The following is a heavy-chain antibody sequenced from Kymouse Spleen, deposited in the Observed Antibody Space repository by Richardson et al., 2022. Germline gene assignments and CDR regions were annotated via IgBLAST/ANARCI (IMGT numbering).Heavy chain of an antibody. CDR3: ARGDSYPDAFDI. D-gene: IGHD4-11,IGHD5-18,IGHD3-10*01. CDR2: INHSGST. J-gene: IGHJ3*02. CDR1: GGSFSGYY. Sequence: QVQLQQWGAGLLKPSETLSLTCAVYGGSFSGYYWSWIRQPPGKGLEWIGEINHSGSTNYNPSLKSRVTISVDTSKNQFSLKLSSVTAADTAVYYCARGDSYPDAFDIWGQGTMVTVSS. V-gene: IGHV4-34*01.